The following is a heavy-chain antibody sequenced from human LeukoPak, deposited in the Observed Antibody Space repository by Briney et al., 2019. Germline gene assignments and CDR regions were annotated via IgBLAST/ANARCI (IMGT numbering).Heavy chain of an antibody. J-gene: IGHJ4*02. Sequence: GASVKVSCKASGYTFTGYYMHWVRQAPGQGLEWMGWINPNSGGTNYAQKFQGRVTMTRDTSISTAYMELSRLGSDDTAVYYCARITSSTWYTPYFDYWGQGTLVTVSS. V-gene: IGHV1-2*02. D-gene: IGHD6-13*01. CDR2: INPNSGGT. CDR3: ARITSSTWYTPYFDY. CDR1: GYTFTGYY.